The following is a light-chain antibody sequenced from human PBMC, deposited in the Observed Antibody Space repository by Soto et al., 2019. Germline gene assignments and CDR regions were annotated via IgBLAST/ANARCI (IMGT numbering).Light chain of an antibody. CDR3: ASWDYSLRGHV. CDR1: SSNIGTYT. CDR2: STN. J-gene: IGLJ1*01. V-gene: IGLV1-44*01. Sequence: QSVLTQPPSASGTPGQRVTISCSGGSSNIGTYTVKWFQQLPGTAPKLLIYSTNQRPSGVPDRFSGTKSGTSASLAITGLPSEDEADYYCASWDYSLRGHVFGTWTKVTVL.